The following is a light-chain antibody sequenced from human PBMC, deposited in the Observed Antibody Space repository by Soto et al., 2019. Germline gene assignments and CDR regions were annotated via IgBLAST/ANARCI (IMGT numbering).Light chain of an antibody. CDR3: FSYADTADHYV. Sequence: QSALTQPASVSGSPGQSITISCTGTRSDVGGYNLVSWYQHHPRKAPKLVIYEVSERPSGVSYRFSGSKSGNTASLTISGLQAGDEADYYCFSYADTADHYVYTTAPNVTL. CDR2: EVS. CDR1: RSDVGGYNL. J-gene: IGLJ1*01. V-gene: IGLV2-23*02.